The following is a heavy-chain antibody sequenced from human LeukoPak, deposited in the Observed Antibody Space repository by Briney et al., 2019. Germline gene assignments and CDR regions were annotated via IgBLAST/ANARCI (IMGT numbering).Heavy chain of an antibody. V-gene: IGHV4-34*01. Sequence: PSETLSLTCAVYGVSFSGYYWSWIRQPPGKGLEWIGEINHSGSTNYNPSLMSRVTISVDTSKNQFSLKLSSVTAADTAVYYCVIYYYDSSGYSLFDYWGQGTLVTVSS. CDR3: VIYYYDSSGYSLFDY. CDR1: GVSFSGYY. D-gene: IGHD3-22*01. J-gene: IGHJ4*02. CDR2: INHSGST.